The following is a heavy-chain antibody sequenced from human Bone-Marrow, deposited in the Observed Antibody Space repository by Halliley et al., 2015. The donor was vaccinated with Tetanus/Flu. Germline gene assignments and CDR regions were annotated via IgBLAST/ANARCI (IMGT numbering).Heavy chain of an antibody. Sequence: TAFGFMFRNYGMHWVRQAPGKGLEWIAFISYDGSKTYYADSVKGRFTLSRDNYKNMVYVQMNSLRAEDTAVYYCVKEVGATAFDPWGQGTLVTVSS. V-gene: IGHV3-30*18. J-gene: IGHJ5*02. D-gene: IGHD1-26*01. CDR3: VKEVGATAFDP. CDR2: ISYDGSKT. CDR1: GFMFRNYG.